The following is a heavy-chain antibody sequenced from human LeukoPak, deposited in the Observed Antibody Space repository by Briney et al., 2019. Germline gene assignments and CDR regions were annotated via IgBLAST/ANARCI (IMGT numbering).Heavy chain of an antibody. J-gene: IGHJ4*02. CDR2: IWYDGSNK. D-gene: IGHD5-24*01. CDR3: ARSRSRDGYNPFDY. CDR1: GFTFSSYG. V-gene: IGHV3-33*01. Sequence: GRSLRLSCAASGFTFSSYGMHWVRQAPGKGLEWVAVIWYDGSNKYYADSVKGRFTISRDNSKNTLYLQMNSLRAEDTAVYYCARSRSRDGYNPFDYWGQGTLVTVSS.